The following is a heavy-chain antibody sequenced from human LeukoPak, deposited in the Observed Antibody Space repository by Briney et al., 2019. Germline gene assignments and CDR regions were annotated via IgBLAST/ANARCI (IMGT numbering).Heavy chain of an antibody. CDR2: IKSKTDGGTT. V-gene: IGHV3-15*01. CDR3: ARDHYSRNDH. CDR1: GFTFSNAW. Sequence: GGSLRLSCAASGFTFSNAWMSWVSHAPGKGLEWVGRIKSKTDGGTTDYAAPVKGRFTISRDNAKKSVYLQMNSLRDEDTAIYYCARDHYSRNDHWGQGTLVTVSS. D-gene: IGHD6-13*01. J-gene: IGHJ4*02.